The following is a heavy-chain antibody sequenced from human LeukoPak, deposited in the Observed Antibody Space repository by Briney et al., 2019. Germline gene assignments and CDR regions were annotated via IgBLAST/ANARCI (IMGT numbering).Heavy chain of an antibody. CDR3: ARRASGVDWFDP. Sequence: SETLSLTCAVSGYSISSGYYWGWIRQPPGKGLEWIGSIYHSGSTYYNPPLKSRVTISVDTSKNQFSLKLSSVTAADTAVYYCARRASGVDWFDPWGQGTLVTVSS. J-gene: IGHJ5*02. CDR1: GYSISSGYY. D-gene: IGHD2-15*01. CDR2: IYHSGST. V-gene: IGHV4-38-2*01.